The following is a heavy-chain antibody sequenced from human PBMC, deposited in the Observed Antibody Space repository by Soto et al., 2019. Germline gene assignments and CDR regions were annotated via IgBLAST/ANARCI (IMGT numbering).Heavy chain of an antibody. D-gene: IGHD6-19*01. CDR3: AGRIGVAGAEGDY. CDR2: ISSSSSYI. V-gene: IGHV3-21*01. J-gene: IGHJ4*02. CDR1: GFTFSSYS. Sequence: EVQLVESGGGLVKPGGSLRLSCAASGFTFSSYSMKWVRQAPGKGLEWVSSISSSSSYIYYADSVKGRFTISRDNAKNSLYLQMNSLRAEDTAVYYCAGRIGVAGAEGDYWGQGTLVTVSS.